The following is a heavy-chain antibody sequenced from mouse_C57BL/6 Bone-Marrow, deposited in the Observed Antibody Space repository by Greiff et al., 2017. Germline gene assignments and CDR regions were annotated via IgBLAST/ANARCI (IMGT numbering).Heavy chain of an antibody. CDR1: GYSFTGYF. CDR3: ARSYYVSIYWYFDV. CDR2: INPYNGDT. J-gene: IGHJ1*03. Sequence: EVQLQQSGPELVKPGDSVKISCKASGYSFTGYFMNWVMQSHGKSLEWIGGINPYNGDTFYNQKFKGKATLTVEKSSSTAHMELRSLTSEASAVYYCARSYYVSIYWYFDVWGTGTTVTVSS. V-gene: IGHV1-20*01. D-gene: IGHD1-1*01.